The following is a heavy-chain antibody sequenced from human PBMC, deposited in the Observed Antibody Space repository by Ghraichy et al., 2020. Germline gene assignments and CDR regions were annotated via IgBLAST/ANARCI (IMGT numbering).Heavy chain of an antibody. CDR1: GGSISSGDYY. CDR3: ARDRPKDYDYVWGIRGDDAFDI. Sequence: SETLSLTCTVSGGSISSGDYYWSWIRQPPGKGLEWIGYIYYSGSTYYNPSLKSRVTISVDTSKNQFSLKLSSVTAADTAVYYCARDRPKDYDYVWGIRGDDAFDIWGQGTMVTVSS. V-gene: IGHV4-30-4*01. CDR2: IYYSGST. J-gene: IGHJ3*02. D-gene: IGHD3-16*01.